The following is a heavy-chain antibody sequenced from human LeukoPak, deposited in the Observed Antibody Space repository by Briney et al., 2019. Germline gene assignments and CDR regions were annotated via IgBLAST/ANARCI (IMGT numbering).Heavy chain of an antibody. V-gene: IGHV3-33*01. Sequence: GRSLRLSCAASGFTFSSYGMHWVRQAPGKGLEWVAVIWYDGNNKYYADSVKGRFTISRDNSKNTLYLQMNSLRAEDMAVYYCARSTSSEYDIYHFDYWGQGTLVTVSS. CDR3: ARSTSSEYDIYHFDY. D-gene: IGHD3-9*01. J-gene: IGHJ4*02. CDR2: IWYDGNNK. CDR1: GFTFSSYG.